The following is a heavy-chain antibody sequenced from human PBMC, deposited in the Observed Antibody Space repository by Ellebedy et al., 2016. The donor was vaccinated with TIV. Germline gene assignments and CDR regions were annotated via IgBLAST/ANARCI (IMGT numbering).Heavy chain of an antibody. Sequence: PGGSLRLSCAGSGFTFGNYWMSWVRQAPGKGLEWVAHIKTVGSQTYYVDSVKGRFTISRENAKNALSLQMDGLRVDDSAVYYCVGFGVFNLWGQGAPVTVSS. CDR3: VGFGVFNL. D-gene: IGHD3-3*01. CDR2: IKTVGSQT. CDR1: GFTFGNYW. V-gene: IGHV3-7*01. J-gene: IGHJ5*02.